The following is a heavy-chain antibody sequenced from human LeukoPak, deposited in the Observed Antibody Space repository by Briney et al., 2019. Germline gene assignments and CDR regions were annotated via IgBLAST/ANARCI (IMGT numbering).Heavy chain of an antibody. Sequence: GGSLRLSCAASGFTFSSYSMNWVRQAPGKGLKWVSSISSSSSYIYYADSVKGRFTISRDNAKNSLYLQMNSLRAEDTAVYYCARAGYYYDSSGTFDYWGQGTLVTVSS. CDR3: ARAGYYYDSSGTFDY. CDR1: GFTFSSYS. CDR2: ISSSSSYI. D-gene: IGHD3-22*01. V-gene: IGHV3-21*01. J-gene: IGHJ4*02.